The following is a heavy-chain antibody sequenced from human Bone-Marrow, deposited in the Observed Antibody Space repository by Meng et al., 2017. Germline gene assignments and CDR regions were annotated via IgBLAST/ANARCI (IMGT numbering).Heavy chain of an antibody. CDR3: ARVLPSLAAAGPFGP. J-gene: IGHJ5*02. Sequence: GGSLRLSCAASGFTFSSYAMHWVRQAPGKGLEWVAVISYDGSNKYYADSVKGRFTISRDNSKNTLYLQMNSLRAEDTAVYYCARVLPSLAAAGPFGPWGQGTLVTVSS. D-gene: IGHD6-13*01. CDR2: ISYDGSNK. V-gene: IGHV3-30*01. CDR1: GFTFSSYA.